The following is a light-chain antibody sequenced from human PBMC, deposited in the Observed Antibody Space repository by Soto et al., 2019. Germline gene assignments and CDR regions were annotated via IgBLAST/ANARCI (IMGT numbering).Light chain of an antibody. CDR3: TSCARSNIWV. Sequence: QSVLTQPPSASGSPRQAVTISCTGTSCDVGGYNYVSWYQQHPGKAPKLLIYGISKRPAGVPNRFSGSKSGKTASLTVSGPEAEGEADFYCTSCARSNIWVFGGGTKLTVL. J-gene: IGLJ3*02. CDR1: SCDVGGYNY. V-gene: IGLV2-8*01. CDR2: GIS.